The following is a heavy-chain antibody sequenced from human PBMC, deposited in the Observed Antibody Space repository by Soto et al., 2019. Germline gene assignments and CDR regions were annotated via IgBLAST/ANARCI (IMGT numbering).Heavy chain of an antibody. J-gene: IGHJ4*02. V-gene: IGHV1-18*01. D-gene: IGHD3-9*01. CDR1: GYIFTNYG. Sequence: AXVKVSCKTSGYIFTNYGINWVRQAPGQGLERMGWISTKNGNTQYPQKFQGRVTITADTSTSTAYMELRGLRSDDTAVYYCARVDILTGYYYFDYWGKGTRFTVSS. CDR2: ISTKNGNT. CDR3: ARVDILTGYYYFDY.